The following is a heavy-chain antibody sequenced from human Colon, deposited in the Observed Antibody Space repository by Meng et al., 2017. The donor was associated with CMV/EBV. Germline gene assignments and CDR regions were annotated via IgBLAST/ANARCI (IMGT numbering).Heavy chain of an antibody. Sequence: KASGGTFSSYAISWVRQAPGQGLEWMGGIIPIFGTANYAQKFQGRVTITTDESTSTAYMELSSLRSEDTAVYYCAGRVVPAAYFDYWGQGTLVTVSS. CDR2: IIPIFGTA. CDR1: GGTFSSYA. CDR3: AGRVVPAAYFDY. J-gene: IGHJ4*02. D-gene: IGHD2-2*01. V-gene: IGHV1-69*05.